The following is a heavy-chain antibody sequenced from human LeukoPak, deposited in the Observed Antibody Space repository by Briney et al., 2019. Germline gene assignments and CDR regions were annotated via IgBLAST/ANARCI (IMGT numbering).Heavy chain of an antibody. CDR2: VSAYDGST. Sequence: ASVKVSCKASGYSFTSYGFTWVRRAPGQGLEWMGWVSAYDGSTNYAQMIRGRVTMTTDASKNTVYMELRSLRFDDTAVYYCARGGRDGMDVWGQGTAVTVSS. CDR3: ARGGRDGMDV. D-gene: IGHD3-10*01. V-gene: IGHV1-18*01. J-gene: IGHJ6*02. CDR1: GYSFTSYG.